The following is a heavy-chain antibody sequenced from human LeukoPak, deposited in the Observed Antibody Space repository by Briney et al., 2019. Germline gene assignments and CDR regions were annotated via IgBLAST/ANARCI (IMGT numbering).Heavy chain of an antibody. Sequence: PGRSLRLSCAASGFTFSSYGMHWVRQAPGKGLEWVAVISYDGSNKYYADSVKGRFTISRDNSKNTLYLQMNSLRAEDTAVYYCAKDKESYDAFDIWGQGTMVTVSS. CDR3: AKDKESYDAFDI. CDR1: GFTFSSYG. CDR2: ISYDGSNK. V-gene: IGHV3-30*18. J-gene: IGHJ3*02.